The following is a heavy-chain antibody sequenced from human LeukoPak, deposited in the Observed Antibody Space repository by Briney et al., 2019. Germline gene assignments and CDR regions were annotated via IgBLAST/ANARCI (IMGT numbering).Heavy chain of an antibody. CDR2: IYYSGST. Sequence: SETLSLTCTVSGGSISSGGYYWGWIRQHPGKGLGWIGYIYYSGSTYYNPSLKSRVTISVDTSKNQFSLKLSPVRAADTAVYYCARKRGVGIDYWGQGTLVTVSS. J-gene: IGHJ4*02. V-gene: IGHV4-31*03. D-gene: IGHD3-10*01. CDR1: GGSISSGGYY. CDR3: ARKRGVGIDY.